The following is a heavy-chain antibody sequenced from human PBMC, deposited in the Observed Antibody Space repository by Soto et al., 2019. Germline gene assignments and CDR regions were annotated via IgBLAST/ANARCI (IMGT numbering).Heavy chain of an antibody. CDR3: AKDILGYCSSTSCYDAFDI. CDR2: ISGSGGST. J-gene: IGHJ3*02. V-gene: IGHV3-23*01. D-gene: IGHD2-2*01. CDR1: GFTFSSYA. Sequence: GGSLRLSCAASGFTFSSYAMSWVRQAPGKGLEWVSAISGSGGSTYYADSVKGRFTISRDNSKNTLYLQMNSLRAEDTAVYYCAKDILGYCSSTSCYDAFDIWGQGTMVTVSS.